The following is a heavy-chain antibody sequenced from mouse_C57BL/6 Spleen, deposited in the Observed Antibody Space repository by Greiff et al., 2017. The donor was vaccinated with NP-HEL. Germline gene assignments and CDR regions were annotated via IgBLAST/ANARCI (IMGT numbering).Heavy chain of an antibody. V-gene: IGHV1-64*01. CDR2: IHPNSGST. CDR3: ARTLGRGYYFDY. J-gene: IGHJ2*01. CDR1: GYTFTSYW. Sequence: QLQLQQPGAELVKPGASVKLSCKASGYTFTSYWMHWVKQRPGQGLEWIGMIHPNSGSTNYNEKFKSKATLTVDKSSSTAYMQLSSLTSEDSAVYYCARTLGRGYYFDYWGQGTTLTVSS. D-gene: IGHD4-1*01.